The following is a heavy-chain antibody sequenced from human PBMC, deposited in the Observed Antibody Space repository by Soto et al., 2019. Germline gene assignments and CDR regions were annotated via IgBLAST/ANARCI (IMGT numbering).Heavy chain of an antibody. Sequence: GGSLRLSCAASGFNFDDYAMHWVRQIPGKGLEWVSVISWESGSTGYADSVKGRFSISRDNAKNTLYLQMNSLRADDTAVYYCAKEDNYYDSSGYYLEYFHHWGQGTLVTVSS. V-gene: IGHV3-9*01. CDR3: AKEDNYYDSSGYYLEYFHH. CDR1: GFNFDDYA. CDR2: ISWESGST. D-gene: IGHD3-22*01. J-gene: IGHJ1*01.